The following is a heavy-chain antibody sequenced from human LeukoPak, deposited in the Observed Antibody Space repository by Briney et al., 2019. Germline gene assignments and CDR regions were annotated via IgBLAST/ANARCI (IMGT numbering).Heavy chain of an antibody. D-gene: IGHD3-16*02. Sequence: ASVKVSCKASGYTFTSYGISWVRQAPGQGLEWMGWISAYNGITNYAQKLQGRVTMTTDTSTSTAYMELRSLRSDDTAVYYCARDRGDMITFGGVIVPMFDPWGQGTLVTVSS. CDR3: ARDRGDMITFGGVIVPMFDP. CDR1: GYTFTSYG. J-gene: IGHJ5*02. V-gene: IGHV1-18*01. CDR2: ISAYNGIT.